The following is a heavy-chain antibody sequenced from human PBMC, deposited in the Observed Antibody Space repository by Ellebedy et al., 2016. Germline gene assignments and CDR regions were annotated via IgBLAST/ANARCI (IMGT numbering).Heavy chain of an antibody. CDR3: ARGYCSGGRCYAYGMDV. D-gene: IGHD2-15*01. Sequence: GSLRLXXTVSGGSISGYYWSWVRQPPGKGLEWIGYVYYSGTPNYNPSLKSRVTISLDRSNNQFSLKLTSVTAADTAVYYRARGYCSGGRCYAYGMDVWGQGTTVTVSS. CDR2: VYYSGTP. CDR1: GGSISGYY. J-gene: IGHJ6*02. V-gene: IGHV4-59*01.